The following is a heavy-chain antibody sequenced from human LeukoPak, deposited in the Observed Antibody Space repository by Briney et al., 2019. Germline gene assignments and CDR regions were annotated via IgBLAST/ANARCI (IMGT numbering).Heavy chain of an antibody. D-gene: IGHD3-22*01. CDR1: GGSISSSTSY. Sequence: SETLSLTCIVSGGSISSSTSYWGWIRQSPGKGLEWIGSIYYSGSTYYNPSLKSRVTISVDTSKNQFSLKLSSVTAADTAVYYCARNYYDSSGYNYWGQGTLVTVSS. CDR3: ARNYYDSSGYNY. J-gene: IGHJ4*02. V-gene: IGHV4-39*01. CDR2: IYYSGST.